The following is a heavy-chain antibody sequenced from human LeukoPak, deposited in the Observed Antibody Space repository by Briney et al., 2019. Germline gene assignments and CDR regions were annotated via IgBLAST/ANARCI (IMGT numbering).Heavy chain of an antibody. J-gene: IGHJ5*02. CDR2: ISGSGETT. CDR1: GFTFSTSA. D-gene: IGHD6-6*01. Sequence: GGSLRLSCAASGFTFSTSAMSWVRQAPGEGLEWVSGISGSGETTYYVDSVKGRFTISRDNSKNTLYVHMTSLRAEDTAVYYCAKDGAYTSSRSWGQGILVTVSS. CDR3: AKDGAYTSSRS. V-gene: IGHV3-23*01.